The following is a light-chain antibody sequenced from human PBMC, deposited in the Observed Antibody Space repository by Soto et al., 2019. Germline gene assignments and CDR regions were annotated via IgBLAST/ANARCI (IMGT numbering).Light chain of an antibody. CDR1: QSVSSN. CDR2: GVS. V-gene: IGKV3-15*01. Sequence: EIVMTQSPATLSVSPGERATLSCRARQSVSSNLAWYQQKPGQAPRLLIYGVSIRATGIPARFSGSGSGTEFTLTNSSLQSEDFAVYYCQQYDNWPPKTFGQGTKVDI. CDR3: QQYDNWPPKT. J-gene: IGKJ1*01.